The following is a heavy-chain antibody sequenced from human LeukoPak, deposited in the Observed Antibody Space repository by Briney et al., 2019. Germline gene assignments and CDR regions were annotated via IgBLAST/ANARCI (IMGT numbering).Heavy chain of an antibody. CDR2: INHSGST. V-gene: IGHV4-34*01. J-gene: IGHJ4*02. D-gene: IGHD6-13*01. Sequence: SETLSLTCAVYGGSFSGYYWSWIRQPPGKGLEWIGEINHSGSTNYNPSLKSRVTISVDTSKNQFSLKLSSVTAADTAVYYCARGIAAAGTDYWGQGTLVTVSS. CDR1: GGSFSGYY. CDR3: ARGIAAAGTDY.